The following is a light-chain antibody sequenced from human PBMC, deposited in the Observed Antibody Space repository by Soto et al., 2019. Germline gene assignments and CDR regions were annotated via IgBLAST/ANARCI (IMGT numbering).Light chain of an antibody. CDR2: DVI. Sequence: QSALTQPPSASGSPGQSVTISCTGTCSDIGGYDFVSWYQQHPGKAPKLMIYDVIKRPSGVPDRFSGSKSGNTASLTVSGLQADDEADYYCSSYGGSNNLLFGGGTKLTVL. CDR3: SSYGGSNNLL. CDR1: CSDIGGYDF. J-gene: IGLJ2*01. V-gene: IGLV2-8*01.